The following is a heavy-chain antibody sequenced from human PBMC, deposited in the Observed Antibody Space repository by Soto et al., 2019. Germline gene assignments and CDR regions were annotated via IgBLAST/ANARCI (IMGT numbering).Heavy chain of an antibody. J-gene: IGHJ4*02. CDR1: GFTFNLYA. Sequence: GGSLRLSCESSGFTFNLYAMTWVRQAPGTGLEWVSSISGRGVNTHYAESVKGRFTISRDNSKNTVFLQMHSLRVGDTALYYCVKGGLGEAGALDYWGQGTLVTVSS. CDR2: ISGRGVNT. D-gene: IGHD6-13*01. CDR3: VKGGLGEAGALDY. V-gene: IGHV3-23*01.